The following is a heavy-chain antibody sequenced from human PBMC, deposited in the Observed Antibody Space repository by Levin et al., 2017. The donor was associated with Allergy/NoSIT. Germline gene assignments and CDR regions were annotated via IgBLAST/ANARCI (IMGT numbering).Heavy chain of an antibody. CDR3: AINQIGLAVAGSNWFNP. D-gene: IGHD6-19*01. Sequence: SQTLSLTCTVSGGSIISSTYYWGWIRQPPGKGLEWIGSIYYSGSTYYNPSLKSRVTISVDTSKNQFFQFSLKVSSVTAADTAVYYCAINQIGLAVAGSNWFNPWGQGTLVTVSS. CDR2: IYYSGST. CDR1: GGSIISSTYY. V-gene: IGHV4-39*01. J-gene: IGHJ5*02.